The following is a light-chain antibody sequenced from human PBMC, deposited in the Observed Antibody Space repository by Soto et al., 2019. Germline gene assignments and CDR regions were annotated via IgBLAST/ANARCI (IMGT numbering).Light chain of an antibody. CDR1: TGPVTSGHY. CDR3: LLSYRGASWV. V-gene: IGLV7-46*01. J-gene: IGLJ3*02. CDR2: DTS. Sequence: QAVVTQEPSLTVSPGGTVTLTCGSSTGPVTSGHYSYWFQQKPGQAPRTLIYDTSNTHSWTPARFSGSLLGGKAALTLSGAQPEDEAAYYCLLSYRGASWVFGGGTTLTVL.